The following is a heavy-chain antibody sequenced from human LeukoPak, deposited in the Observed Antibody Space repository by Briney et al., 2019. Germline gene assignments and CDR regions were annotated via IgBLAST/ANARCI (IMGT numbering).Heavy chain of an antibody. J-gene: IGHJ4*02. V-gene: IGHV3-74*01. D-gene: IGHD5-18*01. CDR1: GFTFITYW. CDR2: INTDGTII. CDR3: AKRRVDTAIPRGLDY. Sequence: PGGSLRLSCVDSGFTFITYWMHWVRQAPGKGLEWVSRINTDGTIITYADSVKGRFTVSRDNAKNTLYLQMNSLRAEDTAVYYCAKRRVDTAIPRGLDYWGQGTLVTVSS.